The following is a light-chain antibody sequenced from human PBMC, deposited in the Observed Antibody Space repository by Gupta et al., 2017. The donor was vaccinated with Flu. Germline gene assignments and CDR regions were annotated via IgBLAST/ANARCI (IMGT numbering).Light chain of an antibody. V-gene: IGKV4-1*01. CDR1: QTILNNSNKKNY. CDR3: QQYYSVPLT. Sequence: DIVMNQSPDSLAVSLGERATINCKCSQTILNNSNKKNYLAWYQQKPGQPPKLLTYWASTRESEVPDRFSGSGSGTDFTLTISSLQAEDVAVYYCQQYYSVPLTFGGGTRVEIK. J-gene: IGKJ4*01. CDR2: WAS.